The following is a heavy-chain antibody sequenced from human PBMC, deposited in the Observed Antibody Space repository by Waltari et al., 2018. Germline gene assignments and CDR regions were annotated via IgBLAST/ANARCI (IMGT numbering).Heavy chain of an antibody. J-gene: IGHJ4*02. V-gene: IGHV1-8*03. D-gene: IGHD6-13*01. Sequence: QVQLVQSGAEVKKPGASVKVSCKASGYTFTSYDINWVRQATGQGLEWMGWMKPNSSNTGYAQKFQGRVTITRNTSISTAYKELGRLRSEDTAVYYCAREAKGASASDYWGQGTLVTVSS. CDR2: MKPNSSNT. CDR3: AREAKGASASDY. CDR1: GYTFTSYD.